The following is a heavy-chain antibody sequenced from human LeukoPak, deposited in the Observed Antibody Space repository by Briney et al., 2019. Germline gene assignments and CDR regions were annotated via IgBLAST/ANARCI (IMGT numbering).Heavy chain of an antibody. CDR3: AKDYGDYKVWYYFDY. V-gene: IGHV3-74*01. D-gene: IGHD4-17*01. CDR2: INSDGSST. CDR1: GFTFSSYW. Sequence: GGSLRLSCAASGFTFSSYWMHWVRQAPGKGLVWVSRINSDGSSTSYADSVKGRFTISRDNAKNTLYLQMNSLRAEDTAVYYCAKDYGDYKVWYYFDYWGQGTLVTVSS. J-gene: IGHJ4*02.